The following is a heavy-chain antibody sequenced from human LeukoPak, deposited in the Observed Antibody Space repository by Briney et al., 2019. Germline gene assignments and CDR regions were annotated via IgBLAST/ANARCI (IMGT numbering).Heavy chain of an antibody. J-gene: IGHJ4*02. V-gene: IGHV4-39*01. Sequence: SETLSLTCTVSGDSIRSSSYYWGWIRQTPGKGLEWIGSFYYSGSTYYNPSLKSRVTISVDTSKNQFSLKLSSVTAADTAVYYCARHSVYESSTYWGQGTLATVSS. CDR1: GDSIRSSSYY. CDR2: FYYSGST. D-gene: IGHD3-22*01. CDR3: ARHSVYESSTY.